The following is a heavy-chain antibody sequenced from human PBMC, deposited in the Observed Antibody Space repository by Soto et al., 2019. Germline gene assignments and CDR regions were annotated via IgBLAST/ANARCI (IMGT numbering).Heavy chain of an antibody. J-gene: IGHJ6*02. D-gene: IGHD2-2*01. CDR3: ARVVPAATYYYYCMDV. CDR1: GDSVSSHSAA. V-gene: IGHV6-1*01. Sequence: PSQTLSLTCAISGDSVSSHSAAWNWIRQSPSRGLEWLVRTYYRSKWYNDYAVSLKSRITINPDTSKKQFSLQLNSVTPEDTAVYYCARVVPAATYYYYCMDVWGQGTTVTVSS. CDR2: TYYRSKWYN.